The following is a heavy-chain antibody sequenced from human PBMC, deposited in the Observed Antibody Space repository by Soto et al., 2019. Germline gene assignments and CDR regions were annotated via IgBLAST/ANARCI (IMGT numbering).Heavy chain of an antibody. V-gene: IGHV3-21*01. J-gene: IGHJ4*02. CDR1: GFTFSSSS. CDR2: ISSSSSYI. Sequence: PGGSLRLSCAASGFTFSSSSMNWLRQAPGKGLEWVSSISSSSSYIYYADSVKGRFTISRDNAKNSLYLQMNSLRAEDTAVYYCVRDPGDHVIHFDHWGQGALVTVSS. CDR3: VRDPGDHVIHFDH. D-gene: IGHD3-16*01.